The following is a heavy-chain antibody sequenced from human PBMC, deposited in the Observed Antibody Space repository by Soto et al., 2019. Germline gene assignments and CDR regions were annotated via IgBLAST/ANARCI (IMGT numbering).Heavy chain of an antibody. CDR2: IYHSGSA. CDR3: ARGSTTVVTPNWFDP. V-gene: IGHV4-4*02. D-gene: IGHD4-17*01. Sequence: QVQLQESGPGLVKSSETLFITCAVSGGSITSNNLWSWIRHPPGQGLEWIGEIYHSGSANYNPSLKSRIIMSVDKSKNQFSLKLNSVTAADTAVYYCARGSTTVVTPNWFDPWGQGTLVTVSS. CDR1: GGSITSNNL. J-gene: IGHJ5*02.